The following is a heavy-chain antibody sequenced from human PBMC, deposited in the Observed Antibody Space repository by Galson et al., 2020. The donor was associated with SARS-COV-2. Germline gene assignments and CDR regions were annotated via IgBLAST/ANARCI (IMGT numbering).Heavy chain of an antibody. CDR1: GGSISSSNW. Sequence: SETLSLTCAVSGGSISSSNWWSWVRQPPGKGLEWIGEIYHSGSTNYNPSLKSRVTISVDKSKNQFSLKLSSVTAADTAVYYCARHNRLTIFGVVIIREFDYWGQGTLVTVSS. CDR3: ARHNRLTIFGVVIIREFDY. J-gene: IGHJ4*02. V-gene: IGHV4-4*02. CDR2: IYHSGST. D-gene: IGHD3-3*01.